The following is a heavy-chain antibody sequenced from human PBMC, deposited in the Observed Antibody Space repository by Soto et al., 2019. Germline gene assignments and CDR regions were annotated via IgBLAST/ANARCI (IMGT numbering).Heavy chain of an antibody. J-gene: IGHJ4*02. CDR1: GGSISSGDYY. D-gene: IGHD3-16*01. CDR3: ARAVDSRGGERDY. V-gene: IGHV4-30-4*01. Sequence: SETLSLTCTVSGGSISSGDYYWSWIRQPPGKGLEWIGYIYYSGSTYYNPSLKSRVTISVDTSKNQFYLKLSSVTAADTAVYYCARAVDSRGGERDYWGQGTLVTVSS. CDR2: IYYSGST.